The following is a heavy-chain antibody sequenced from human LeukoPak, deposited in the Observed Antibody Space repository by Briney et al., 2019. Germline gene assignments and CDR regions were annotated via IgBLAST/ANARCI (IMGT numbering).Heavy chain of an antibody. J-gene: IGHJ4*02. CDR1: GFTFSSYW. CDR2: IKENGRDK. CDR3: ARDSGGGWDY. Sequence: GGSLRLSCAASGFTFSSYWMTWVRQAPGKGLERVANIKENGRDKYYVDSLKGRFTISKDNAKNSVYLQMNSLRAEDTAVYYCARDSGGGWDYWGQGTLVTVSS. V-gene: IGHV3-7*01. D-gene: IGHD6-19*01.